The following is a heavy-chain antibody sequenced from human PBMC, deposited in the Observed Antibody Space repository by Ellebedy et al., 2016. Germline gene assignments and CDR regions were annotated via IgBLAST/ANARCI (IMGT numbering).Heavy chain of an antibody. CDR2: IYVADSDT. J-gene: IGHJ4*02. D-gene: IGHD6-6*01. CDR1: GYSFTSYW. Sequence: GGSLRLSCKGSGYSFTSYWTGWVRQMPGKGLEWMGIIYVADSDTTYSPSFQGQVTISADKSISTAYLQWSSLKASDTAMYYCARLQMSNYFDYWGQGTLVTVSS. V-gene: IGHV5-51*01. CDR3: ARLQMSNYFDY.